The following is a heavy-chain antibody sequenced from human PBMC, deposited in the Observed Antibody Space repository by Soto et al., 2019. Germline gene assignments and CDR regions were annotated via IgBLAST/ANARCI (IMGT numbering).Heavy chain of an antibody. CDR2: ISYDGSDK. D-gene: IGHD6-25*01. CDR3: AKEQRGGAYYYYYYYGMDV. CDR1: GFTFSTYG. J-gene: IGHJ6*02. Sequence: GGSLRLSCAASGFTFSTYGMHWVRQAPGKGLEWVAVISYDGSDKYYADSVKGRFTISRDNSKNTLYLQMNSLRAEDTAVYYCAKEQRGGAYYYYYYYGMDVWGQGTTVTVSS. V-gene: IGHV3-30*18.